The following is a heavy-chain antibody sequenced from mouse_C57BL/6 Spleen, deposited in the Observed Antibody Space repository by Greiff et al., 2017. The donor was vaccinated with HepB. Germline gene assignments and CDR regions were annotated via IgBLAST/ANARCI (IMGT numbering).Heavy chain of an antibody. V-gene: IGHV1-5*01. J-gene: IGHJ2*01. CDR3: TRRRGGSRGDYFDY. D-gene: IGHD1-1*01. CDR1: GYTFTSYW. CDR2: IYPGNSDT. Sequence: DVKLQESGTVLARPGASVKMSCKTSGYTFTSYWMHWVKQRPGQGLEWIGAIYPGNSDTSYNQKFKGKAKLTAVTSASTAYMELSSLTNEDSAVYYCTRRRGGSRGDYFDYWGQSTTLTVSS.